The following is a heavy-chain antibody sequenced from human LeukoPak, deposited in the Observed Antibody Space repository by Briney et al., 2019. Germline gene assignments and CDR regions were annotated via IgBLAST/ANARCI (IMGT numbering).Heavy chain of an antibody. V-gene: IGHV1-8*03. D-gene: IGHD6-25*01. J-gene: IGHJ4*02. CDR1: GYTFTSYH. CDR3: ARTTSFTASGYDY. CDR2: MNPNSGDR. Sequence: ASVEVSCKTSGYTFTSYHINWVRQATGEGLEWRGWMNPNSGDRGYAQKLQGRLSITRDTSISTLYMELSSLRSEDTAVYFCARTTSFTASGYDYWGQGTLVTVSS.